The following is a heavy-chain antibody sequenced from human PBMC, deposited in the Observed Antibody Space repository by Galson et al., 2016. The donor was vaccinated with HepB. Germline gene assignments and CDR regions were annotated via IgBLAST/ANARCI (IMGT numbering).Heavy chain of an antibody. V-gene: IGHV3-11*04. CDR3: ARDSYTSGWYLAGYFDS. CDR2: ISSSGSTI. CDR1: GFTFSDYY. D-gene: IGHD6-19*01. J-gene: IGHJ4*02. Sequence: SLRLSCAASGFTFSDYYMNWICQAPGKGLEWVSSISSSGSTIYYADSVKGRFIISRDNAQNSLYLEMNSLRPEDTAVYFCARDSYTSGWYLAGYFDSWGQGTLVTVSS.